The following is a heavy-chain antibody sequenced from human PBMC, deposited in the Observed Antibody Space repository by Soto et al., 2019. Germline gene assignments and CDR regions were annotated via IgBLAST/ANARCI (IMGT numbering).Heavy chain of an antibody. CDR1: GYTFTSHY. CDR3: ARSSGYCSVTACPDYYFDL. J-gene: IGHJ2*01. Sequence: QVQLVQSGAEAKKPGASVTISCKASGYTFTSHYIYWVRQAPGQGLEWVAIINPGGGGTTYAQKFKGRLTVTRDMPTATSYMDLSSLRSDDTAVYYCARSSGYCSVTACPDYYFDLWGRGTLVTVSS. V-gene: IGHV1-46*01. D-gene: IGHD2-15*01. CDR2: INPGGGGT.